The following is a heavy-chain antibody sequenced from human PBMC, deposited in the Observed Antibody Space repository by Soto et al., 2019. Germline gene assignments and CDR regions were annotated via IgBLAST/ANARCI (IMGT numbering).Heavy chain of an antibody. CDR3: ARLNSHNYDFDY. J-gene: IGHJ4*02. CDR2: IYYSGST. V-gene: IGHV4-39*01. CDR1: GGSISSSSYY. D-gene: IGHD3-22*01. Sequence: SETLSLTCTVSGGSISSSSYYWGWIRQLPGKGLDWIGNIYYSGSTYYYPSLKSRVTISVDTSKNQFSLKLSSVTAADTAVYYCARLNSHNYDFDYWGQGTLVTVSS.